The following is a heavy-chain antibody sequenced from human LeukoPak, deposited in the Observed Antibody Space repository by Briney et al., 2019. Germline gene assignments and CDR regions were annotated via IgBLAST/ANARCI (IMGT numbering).Heavy chain of an antibody. CDR3: TAQGGWYIDY. Sequence: PSETLSLTCGVSGGSISSSIRWSWVRQPPGKGLEWIGEIHHEGSTKYSPSLKSRVTISVDKSKNQFSLKLNSKTAADTAVYYCTAQGGWYIDYWGQGTLVTVSS. J-gene: IGHJ4*02. V-gene: IGHV4/OR15-8*01. CDR2: IHHEGST. CDR1: GGSISSSIR. D-gene: IGHD6-19*01.